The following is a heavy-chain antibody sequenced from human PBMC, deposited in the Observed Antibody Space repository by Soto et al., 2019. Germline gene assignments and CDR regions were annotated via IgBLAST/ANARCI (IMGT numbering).Heavy chain of an antibody. CDR1: GYIFTDYY. J-gene: IGHJ6*02. D-gene: IGHD6-6*01. CDR2: INPNSGGT. V-gene: IGHV1-2*06. Sequence: GASVKVSCKASGYIFTDYYMHWVRQAPGQELGWMGRINPNSGGTNYAQKFQGRVTMTRDTSISTAYMELSSLRSEDTAVYYCARGSSSSNYYYYGMDVWGQGTTVTVSS. CDR3: ARGSSSSNYYYYGMDV.